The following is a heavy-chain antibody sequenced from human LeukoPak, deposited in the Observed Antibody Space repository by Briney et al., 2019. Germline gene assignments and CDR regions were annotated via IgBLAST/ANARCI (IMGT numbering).Heavy chain of an antibody. CDR1: GFSFSSFW. Sequence: GGSLRLACAASGFSFSSFWMHWVRQAPGKGLVWVSGIKSDGAGTSYVDSVKGRFTISRDNAKNTLDLQMNSLRAEDTAVYYCASGGYGAYMGWGQGMLVTVSS. V-gene: IGHV3-74*01. CDR2: IKSDGAGT. D-gene: IGHD4-17*01. CDR3: ASGGYGAYMG. J-gene: IGHJ4*02.